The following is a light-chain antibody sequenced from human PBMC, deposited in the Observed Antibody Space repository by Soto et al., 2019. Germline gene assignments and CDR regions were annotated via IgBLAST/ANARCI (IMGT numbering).Light chain of an antibody. CDR1: QSIRTN. CDR2: GAS. Sequence: EIVMTQSPASLSVSPGERATLSCRASQSIRTNLAWYQQKPGQAPRLLIYGASNRATGIPARFSGSGSGTEFTLTISSLQSEDSAIYYCQQYENWPPWTFGQGTKVEIK. CDR3: QQYENWPPWT. J-gene: IGKJ1*01. V-gene: IGKV3-15*01.